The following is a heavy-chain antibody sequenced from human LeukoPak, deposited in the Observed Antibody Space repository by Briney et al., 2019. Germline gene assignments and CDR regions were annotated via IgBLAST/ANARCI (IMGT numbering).Heavy chain of an antibody. V-gene: IGHV3-48*01. D-gene: IGHD6-6*01. CDR1: GFAFSSYS. CDR3: ARDITTSIAARPFDY. J-gene: IGHJ4*02. CDR2: ISSSSSTT. Sequence: GGSLRLSCAASGFAFSSYSMNWVRQAPGKGLEWVSYISSSSSTTYYADSVKGRFTISRDNAKNSLYLQMNSLRAEDTAVYYCARDITTSIAARPFDYWGQGTLVTVSS.